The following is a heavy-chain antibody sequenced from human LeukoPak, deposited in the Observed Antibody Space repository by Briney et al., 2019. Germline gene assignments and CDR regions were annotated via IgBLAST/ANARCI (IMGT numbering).Heavy chain of an antibody. CDR3: ARHAAVRYSSSWYVDY. V-gene: IGHV5-51*01. Sequence: TGESLKISCKGSGYSFTSYWIGWVRQMPGKGLEWMGIIYPGDSDTRYSPSFQGQVTISADKSISTAYLQWSSLKASDTAMYYCARHAAVRYSSSWYVDYWGQGTLVTVSS. CDR2: IYPGDSDT. CDR1: GYSFTSYW. D-gene: IGHD6-13*01. J-gene: IGHJ4*02.